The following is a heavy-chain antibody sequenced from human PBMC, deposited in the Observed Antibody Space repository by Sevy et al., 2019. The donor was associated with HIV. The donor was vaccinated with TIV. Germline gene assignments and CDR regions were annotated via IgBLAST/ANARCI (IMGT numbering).Heavy chain of an antibody. V-gene: IGHV4-34*01. CDR2: INHSGST. Sequence: SETLSLTCAVYGGSFSAYSWSWIRQPPGKGLEWIGAINHSGSTNYNPSLKSRVTISVDTSKNQFSLKLTSVTAADTAVYYCARGGTMIVSQGWFDPWGQGTLVTVSS. D-gene: IGHD3-22*01. CDR3: ARGGTMIVSQGWFDP. CDR1: GGSFSAYS. J-gene: IGHJ5*02.